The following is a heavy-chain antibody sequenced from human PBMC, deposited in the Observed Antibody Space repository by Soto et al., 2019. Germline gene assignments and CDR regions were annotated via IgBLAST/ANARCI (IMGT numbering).Heavy chain of an antibody. CDR1: GGSVSSGSYY. Sequence: NPSETLSLTCTVSGGSVSSGSYYWSWIRQPPGKGLEWIGYIYYSGSTNYNPSLKSRVTISVDTSKNQFSLKLSSVTAADTAVYYCARGGGYDFWSGPSYYYYGMDVWGQGTTVTVSS. CDR2: IYYSGST. CDR3: ARGGGYDFWSGPSYYYYGMDV. D-gene: IGHD3-3*01. V-gene: IGHV4-61*01. J-gene: IGHJ6*02.